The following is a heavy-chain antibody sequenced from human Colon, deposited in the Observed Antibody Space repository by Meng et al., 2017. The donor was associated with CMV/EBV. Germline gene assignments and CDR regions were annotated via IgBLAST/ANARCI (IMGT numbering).Heavy chain of an antibody. J-gene: IGHJ4*02. CDR3: ARGGWYSFDH. CDR1: GFTFSGYY. CDR2: INQDGSEK. Sequence: GGPLRLSCAASGFTFSGYYLSWFRQAPGKGLEWVATINQDGSEKYNVDSVKGRFTTSRDNAKNSLSLQRNSLRAEDTTVYYCARGGWYSFDHWGQGTRVTVSS. V-gene: IGHV3-7*01.